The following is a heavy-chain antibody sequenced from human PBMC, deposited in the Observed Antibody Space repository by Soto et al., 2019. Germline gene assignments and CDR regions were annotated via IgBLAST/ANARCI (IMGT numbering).Heavy chain of an antibody. CDR2: IYWDDDK. J-gene: IGHJ6*02. Sequence: QITLKESGPTLVKPTQTLTLTCTFSGFSLSTSGVGVGWIRQPPGRDLEWLALIYWDDDKRYSPSLKSRLTISKDTSKNQVFLTMTNMDPVDTATYYCAHSRRLSDYEYYYYYYDMDVWGQGTTVTVSS. D-gene: IGHD3-22*01. V-gene: IGHV2-5*02. CDR3: AHSRRLSDYEYYYYYYDMDV. CDR1: GFSLSTSGVG.